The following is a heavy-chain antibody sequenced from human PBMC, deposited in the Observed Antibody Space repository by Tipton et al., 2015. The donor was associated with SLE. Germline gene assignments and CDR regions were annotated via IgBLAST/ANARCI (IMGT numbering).Heavy chain of an antibody. Sequence: TLSLTCTVSGGSISSSSYYWGWIRQPPGKGLEWIGSIYYSGSTYYNPSLKSRVTISVDTSKNQFSLKLSSVTAADTAVYYCASARGSSSCDYWGQGTLVTVSS. V-gene: IGHV4-39*07. CDR1: GGSISSSSYY. CDR3: ASARGSSSCDY. CDR2: IYYSGST. J-gene: IGHJ4*02. D-gene: IGHD6-13*01.